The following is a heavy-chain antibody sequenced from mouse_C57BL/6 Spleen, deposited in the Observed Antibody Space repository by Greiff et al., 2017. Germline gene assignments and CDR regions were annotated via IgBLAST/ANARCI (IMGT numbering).Heavy chain of an antibody. Sequence: VKLMESGPELVKPGASVKLSCKASGYTFTSYDINWVKQRPGQGLEWIGWIYPRDGSTKYNEKFKGKATLTVDTSSSTAYMELHSLTSEDSAVYFCARSGNYYYFDYWGQGTTLTVSS. CDR2: IYPRDGST. J-gene: IGHJ2*01. CDR3: ARSGNYYYFDY. CDR1: GYTFTSYD. D-gene: IGHD2-1*01. V-gene: IGHV1-85*01.